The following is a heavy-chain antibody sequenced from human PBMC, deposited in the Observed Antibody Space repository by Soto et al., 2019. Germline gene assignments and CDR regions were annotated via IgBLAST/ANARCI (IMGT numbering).Heavy chain of an antibody. J-gene: IGHJ6*02. Sequence: SETLSLTCTVSGGSISSYYWSWIRQPPGKGLEWIGYIYYSGSTNYNPSLKSRVTISVDTSKNQFSLKLSSVTAADTAVYYCAREVNYDFWSGYPYGMDVWGQGTTVTVSS. V-gene: IGHV4-59*12. D-gene: IGHD3-3*01. CDR3: AREVNYDFWSGYPYGMDV. CDR2: IYYSGST. CDR1: GGSISSYY.